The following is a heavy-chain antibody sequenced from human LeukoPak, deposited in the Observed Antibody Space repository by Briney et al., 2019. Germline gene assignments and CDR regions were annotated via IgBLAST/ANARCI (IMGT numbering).Heavy chain of an antibody. D-gene: IGHD4-11*01. J-gene: IGHJ4*02. CDR3: ARGLRTVKICYFDY. Sequence: GRSLRLSCAASGFTFSSYAIHWVRQAPGKGLEWVAVISYDGSNKYYADPVKGRFTISRDNSKNTLYLQMNSLRAEDTAVYYCARGLRTVKICYFDYWGQGTLVTVSS. V-gene: IGHV3-30*04. CDR1: GFTFSSYA. CDR2: ISYDGSNK.